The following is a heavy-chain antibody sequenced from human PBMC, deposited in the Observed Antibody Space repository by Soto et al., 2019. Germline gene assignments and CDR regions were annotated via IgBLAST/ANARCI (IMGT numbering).Heavy chain of an antibody. D-gene: IGHD2-2*01. J-gene: IGHJ2*01. CDR1: GGTFSSYS. CDR2: IIADLGLP. Sequence: QVQLVQSGTEVKKPGSSVNVSCKASGGTFSSYSVSWVRQAPGQGLEWMGRIIADLGLPNYAKKFQGRVTVTADKSTSTAYMELSSLRPDDTAVYYCARDRCSSTSCARGNWYFERWGRGTVVTVSS. CDR3: ARDRCSSTSCARGNWYFER. V-gene: IGHV1-69*08.